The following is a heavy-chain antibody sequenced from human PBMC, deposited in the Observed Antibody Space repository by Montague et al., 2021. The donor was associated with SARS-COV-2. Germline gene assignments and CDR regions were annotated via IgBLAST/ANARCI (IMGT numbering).Heavy chain of an antibody. D-gene: IGHD3-22*01. V-gene: IGHV4-59*01. Sequence: SETLSLTCTVSGDSITSYHWSWIRQPPGKGLEWIGNIYYSGSTNYNPSLKSRVTILVDTSKNQFSLKLTSLTAADTAVYYCARDSSGGYNWFDPWGQGTLVTVSS. CDR2: IYYSGST. J-gene: IGHJ5*02. CDR3: ARDSSGGYNWFDP. CDR1: GDSITSYH.